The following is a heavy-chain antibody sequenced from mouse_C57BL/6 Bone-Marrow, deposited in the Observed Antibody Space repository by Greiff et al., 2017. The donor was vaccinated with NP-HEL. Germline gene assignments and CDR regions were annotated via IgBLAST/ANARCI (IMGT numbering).Heavy chain of an antibody. CDR2: IYPGDGDT. Sequence: VQLQQSGPELVKPGASVKISCKASGYAFSSSWMNWVKQRPGKGLEWIGRIYPGDGDTNYNGKFKGKATLTADKSSSTAYMQLSSLTSEDSAVYFCARSGGPRFDYWGQGTTLTVSS. V-gene: IGHV1-82*01. CDR1: GYAFSSSW. J-gene: IGHJ2*01. D-gene: IGHD3-1*01. CDR3: ARSGGPRFDY.